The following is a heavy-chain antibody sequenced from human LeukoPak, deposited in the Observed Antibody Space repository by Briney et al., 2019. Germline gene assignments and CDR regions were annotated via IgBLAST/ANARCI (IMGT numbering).Heavy chain of an antibody. CDR1: GYTFTGYY. V-gene: IGHV1-2*02. D-gene: IGHD2-15*01. J-gene: IGHJ5*02. CDR2: INPNSGGT. Sequence: ASVKVSCKASGYTFTGYYMHWVRQAPGQGLEWMGWINPNSGGTNYAQKFQGRVTMTRDTSISTAYMELSRLRSDDTAVYYCARASHIVVVVAALRFDPWGQGTLVTVSS. CDR3: ARASHIVVVVAALRFDP.